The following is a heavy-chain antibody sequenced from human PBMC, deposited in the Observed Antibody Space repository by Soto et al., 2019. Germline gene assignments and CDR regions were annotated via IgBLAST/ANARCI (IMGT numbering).Heavy chain of an antibody. Sequence: QVQLQESGPGLVKPSETLSLTCTVSGGSISSYYWSWIRQPAGKGLEWIGRIYTSGSTKYNPSLKGRVTMSVDTYKNQFARELSSVTAADTAVYYCAGGDYDYYGSGRSGMDVWGQGTTVTVSS. CDR1: GGSISSYY. CDR3: AGGDYDYYGSGRSGMDV. J-gene: IGHJ6*02. V-gene: IGHV4-4*07. D-gene: IGHD3-10*01. CDR2: IYTSGST.